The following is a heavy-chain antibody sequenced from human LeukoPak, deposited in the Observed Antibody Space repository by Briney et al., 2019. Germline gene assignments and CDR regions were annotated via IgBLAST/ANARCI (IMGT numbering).Heavy chain of an antibody. D-gene: IGHD3-10*02. CDR2: ISYDGSNK. J-gene: IGHJ6*04. Sequence: GGSLRLSCAASGFTFSSYGMHWVRQAPGKGRGWVAVISYDGSNKYYADSVKGRFTISRDNAKNSLYLQMNRLRAEDTGVYYCAELGITMIGGVWGKGTTVTISS. CDR1: GFTFSSYG. CDR3: AELGITMIGGV. V-gene: IGHV3-30*18.